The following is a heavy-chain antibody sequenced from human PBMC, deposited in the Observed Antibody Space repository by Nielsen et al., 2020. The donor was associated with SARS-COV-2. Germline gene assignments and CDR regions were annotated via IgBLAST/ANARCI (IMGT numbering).Heavy chain of an antibody. CDR1: GGSISSSSYY. CDR3: AREKFYYDTSNRPYNWFDP. D-gene: IGHD3-22*01. Sequence: GSLRLSCTVSGGSISSSSYYWGWIRQPPGKGLEWIGSIYYSGSTYYNPSLKSRVTISVDTSKNQFSLRLSSVTAADTAVYYCAREKFYYDTSNRPYNWFDPWGQGTLVTVSS. J-gene: IGHJ5*02. CDR2: IYYSGST. V-gene: IGHV4-39*07.